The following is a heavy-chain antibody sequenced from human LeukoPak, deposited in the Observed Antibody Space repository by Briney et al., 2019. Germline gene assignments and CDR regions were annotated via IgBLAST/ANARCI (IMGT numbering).Heavy chain of an antibody. CDR1: GFTFSTYA. CDR2: INGSGSGSGTST. CDR3: AKEVDFWSGYCDY. J-gene: IGHJ4*02. V-gene: IGHV3-23*01. Sequence: GGSLRLSCVVSGFTFSTYAMSWVRQAPGKGLEWVSGINGSGSGSGTSTSYADSVRARFTISRDNPNNTLFLQMNSLRAEDTAVYYSAKEVDFWSGYCDYWGQGTLVTVSS. D-gene: IGHD3-3*01.